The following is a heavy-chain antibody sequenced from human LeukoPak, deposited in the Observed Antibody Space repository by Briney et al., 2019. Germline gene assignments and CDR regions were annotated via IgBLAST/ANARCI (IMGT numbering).Heavy chain of an antibody. CDR3: ARGQTEYDSSGSHYHNGMDV. V-gene: IGHV1-18*01. CDR1: GYTFTSYG. D-gene: IGHD3-22*01. Sequence: GASVKVSCKASGYTFTSYGISWVRQAPGQGLEWMGWISAYNGNTNYAQKLQGRVTMTTDTSTSTAYMELRSLRSDDTAVYYCARGQTEYDSSGSHYHNGMDVWGQGTTVTVSS. J-gene: IGHJ6*02. CDR2: ISAYNGNT.